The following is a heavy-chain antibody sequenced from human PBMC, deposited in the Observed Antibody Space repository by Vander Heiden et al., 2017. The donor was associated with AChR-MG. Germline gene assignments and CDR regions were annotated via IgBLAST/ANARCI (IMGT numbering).Heavy chain of an antibody. Sequence: QVQLVQSGAEVKQPGPSVKVSCKASGGTFTSYDISGGRQAPGEGREWRGGIIPIVGTANYERKCQDRVTITADEATSTAYMELSSRRSEEKAVNYCAGDHVTETNRGGFDHWGQGTLVTVSS. CDR3: AGDHVTETNRGGFDH. V-gene: IGHV1-69*01. J-gene: IGHJ4*02. CDR1: GGTFTSYD. D-gene: IGHD4-17*01. CDR2: IIPIVGTA.